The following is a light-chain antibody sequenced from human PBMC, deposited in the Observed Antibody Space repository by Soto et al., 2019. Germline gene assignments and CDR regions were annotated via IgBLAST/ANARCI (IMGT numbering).Light chain of an antibody. CDR1: SSNVGNNA. CDR3: VVWDDSLNGVV. V-gene: IGLV1-36*01. Sequence: QPVLTQPPSVSEAPRQRVTISCSGSSSNVGNNAVNWYQQLPGKAPKLLIYYDDLLPSGVSDRFSGSKSGTSASLAISGLQSEDEADYYCVVWDDSLNGVVFGGGTKLTVL. J-gene: IGLJ2*01. CDR2: YDD.